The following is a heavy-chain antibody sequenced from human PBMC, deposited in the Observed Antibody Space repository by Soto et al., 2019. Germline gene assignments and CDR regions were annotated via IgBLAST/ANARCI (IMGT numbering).Heavy chain of an antibody. CDR2: ISGYNGDT. D-gene: IGHD5-18*01. V-gene: IGHV1-18*01. CDR3: ARENVLSYVDTAMVDYFDY. CDR1: GYTCNTYS. Sequence: ASVKVSCKSSGYTCNTYSISWVRQAPGQGLEWMGWISGYNGDTHYAQKFQGRVTMTTDTSTSTAYMELRSLRSDDTAMYYCARENVLSYVDTAMVDYFDYWGQGTLVTVSS. J-gene: IGHJ4*02.